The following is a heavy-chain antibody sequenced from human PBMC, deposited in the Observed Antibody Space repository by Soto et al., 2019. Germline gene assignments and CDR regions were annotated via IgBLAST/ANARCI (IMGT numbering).Heavy chain of an antibody. CDR1: GFTFSSYS. CDR2: ISSSSSYI. D-gene: IGHD1-7*01. CDR3: ARALELKRRYFDL. V-gene: IGHV3-21*01. J-gene: IGHJ2*01. Sequence: GGSLRLSCAASGFTFSSYSMNWVRQAPGKGLEWVSSISSSSSYIYYADSVKGRFTISRDNAKNSLYLQMNSLRAEDTAVYYCARALELKRRYFDLWGRGTLVTVSS.